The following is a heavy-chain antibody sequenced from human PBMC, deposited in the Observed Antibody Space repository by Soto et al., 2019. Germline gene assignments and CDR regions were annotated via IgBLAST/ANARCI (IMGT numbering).Heavy chain of an antibody. J-gene: IGHJ6*02. Sequence: GESLKISCKGSGYSFTSYWISWVRQMPGKGLEWMGRIDPSDSYTNYSPSFQGHVTISADKSISTAYLQWSSLKALDTAMYYCARQEYSSSWYQEDYYYYGMDVWGQGTTVTVSS. CDR2: IDPSDSYT. V-gene: IGHV5-10-1*01. CDR3: ARQEYSSSWYQEDYYYYGMDV. D-gene: IGHD6-13*01. CDR1: GYSFTSYW.